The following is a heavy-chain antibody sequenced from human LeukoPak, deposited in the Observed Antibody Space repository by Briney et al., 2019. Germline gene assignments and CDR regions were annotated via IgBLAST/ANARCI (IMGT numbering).Heavy chain of an antibody. CDR2: IYTSGST. Sequence: SETLSLTCTVSGGSISSGSYYGSWIRQPAGKGLEWIGRIYTSGSTNYNPSLKSRVTISVDTSKNQFSLKLSSVAAADTAVYYCARDGGSYYWYFDLWGRGTLVTVSS. J-gene: IGHJ2*01. D-gene: IGHD1-26*01. V-gene: IGHV4-61*02. CDR3: ARDGGSYYWYFDL. CDR1: GGSISSGSYY.